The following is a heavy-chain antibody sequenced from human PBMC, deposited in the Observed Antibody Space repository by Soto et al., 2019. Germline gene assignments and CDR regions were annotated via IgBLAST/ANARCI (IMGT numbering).Heavy chain of an antibody. V-gene: IGHV1-3*01. J-gene: IGHJ4*02. CDR1: GYTFTSYA. D-gene: IGHD5-12*01. Sequence: ASVKVSCKASGYTFTSYAMHWVRQAPGQRLEWMGWINAGNGNTMYSQNFQGRVTITRDTSASTAYMELSSQRSEDTAVYYCARGYRGYIFDYWGQGILVTVSS. CDR3: ARGYRGYIFDY. CDR2: INAGNGNT.